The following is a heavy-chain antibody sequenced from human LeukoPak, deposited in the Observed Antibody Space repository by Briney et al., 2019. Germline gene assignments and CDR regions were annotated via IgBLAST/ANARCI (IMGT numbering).Heavy chain of an antibody. CDR3: ARDGRVHYDFWSGYYQDEVWFDP. Sequence: ASVKVSCKASGYTFTSYYMHWVRQAPGQGLEWMGIINPSGGSTSYAQKFQGRVTMTRDTSTSTVYMELSSLRSEDTAVYYCARDGRVHYDFWSGYYQDEVWFDPWGQGTLVTVSS. J-gene: IGHJ5*02. CDR2: INPSGGST. CDR1: GYTFTSYY. D-gene: IGHD3-3*01. V-gene: IGHV1-46*03.